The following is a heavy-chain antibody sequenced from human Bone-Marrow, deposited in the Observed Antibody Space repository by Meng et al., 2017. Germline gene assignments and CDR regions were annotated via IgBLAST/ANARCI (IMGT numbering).Heavy chain of an antibody. D-gene: IGHD2-2*01. V-gene: IGHV3-48*03. Sequence: GESLKISCAASGFTFDDYGMSWVRQAPGKGLEWVSYISSSGSTIYYADSVKGRFTISRDNAKNSLYLQMNSLRAEDTAVYYCAGSYCSSTSCYYYYGMDVWGQGTTVTVSS. CDR1: GFTFDDYG. CDR3: AGSYCSSTSCYYYYGMDV. CDR2: ISSSGSTI. J-gene: IGHJ6*02.